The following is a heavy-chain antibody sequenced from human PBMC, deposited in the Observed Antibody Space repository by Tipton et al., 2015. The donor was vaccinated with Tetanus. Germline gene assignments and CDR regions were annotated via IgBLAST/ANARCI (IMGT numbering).Heavy chain of an antibody. D-gene: IGHD2-15*01. CDR1: GYTFTSYG. V-gene: IGHV1-46*01. CDR3: ARDLRVVVAATPVSYYYGMDV. Sequence: QSGAEVKKPGASVKVSCKASGYTFTSYGISWVRQAPGQGLEWMGKINPSGGSTSYAQKFQGRVTMTRDTSTSTVYMELSSLRSEDTAVYYCARDLRVVVAATPVSYYYGMDVWGQGTTVTVSS. J-gene: IGHJ6*02. CDR2: INPSGGST.